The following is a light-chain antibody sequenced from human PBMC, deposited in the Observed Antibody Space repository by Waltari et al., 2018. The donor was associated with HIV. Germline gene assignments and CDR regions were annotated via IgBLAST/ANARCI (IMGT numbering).Light chain of an antibody. Sequence: QPVVTQEPSFSVSPGGTVTLTCGLSSGSVSTTTYPNWYQQTPGQAPRTIIYTTNTRSSGVPDRFSGSILGNKAALTITGAQADDESDYYCVLYMGSVGWVFGGGTRLTVL. V-gene: IGLV8-61*01. CDR1: SGSVSTTTY. CDR2: TTN. CDR3: VLYMGSVGWV. J-gene: IGLJ3*02.